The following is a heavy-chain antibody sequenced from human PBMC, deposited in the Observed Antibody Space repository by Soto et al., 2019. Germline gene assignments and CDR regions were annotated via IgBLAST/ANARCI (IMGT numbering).Heavy chain of an antibody. V-gene: IGHV3-30*18. CDR2: ISYYGSNK. J-gene: IGHJ6*02. D-gene: IGHD6-13*01. CDR1: VYTFRRHG. Sequence: GGSVRLSCAASVYTFRRHGMHCARRAPGKGREWVADISYYGSNKYHPVSVKGRFTISRDNSKNTLYMQMHSLRAAHTAVYCFAKDRTHSSSWSAYYYYGMDVWGQGTTVTVSS. CDR3: AKDRTHSSSWSAYYYYGMDV.